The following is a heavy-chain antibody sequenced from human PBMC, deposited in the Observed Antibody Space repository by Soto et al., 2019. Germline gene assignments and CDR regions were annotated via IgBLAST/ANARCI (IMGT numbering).Heavy chain of an antibody. CDR2: ISSGSHYM. Sequence: LRLSCAASGFTFSSYSMNWVRQAPGKGLEWVSSISSGSHYMYEADSVKGRLTISRDNAKNSLYLQMNSLRAEDTAVYYCARGAPPAGWGQGTLVTVSS. CDR3: ARGAPPAG. J-gene: IGHJ4*02. V-gene: IGHV3-21*01. D-gene: IGHD6-19*01. CDR1: GFTFSSYS.